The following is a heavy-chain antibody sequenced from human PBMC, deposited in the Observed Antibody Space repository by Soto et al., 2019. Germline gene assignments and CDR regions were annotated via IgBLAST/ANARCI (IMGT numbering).Heavy chain of an antibody. Sequence: GGSLRLSCAASGFTLSDHYMSCIRQAPGKGLEWIGYSSNSGSFTRYADSVKGRFSISRDNAKNSLYLQINSLRGDDTATYYCVRSGDNYNLLDYWGQGTQGTVSS. J-gene: IGHJ4*02. CDR1: GFTLSDHY. CDR2: SSNSGSFT. D-gene: IGHD1-1*01. V-gene: IGHV3-11*06. CDR3: VRSGDNYNLLDY.